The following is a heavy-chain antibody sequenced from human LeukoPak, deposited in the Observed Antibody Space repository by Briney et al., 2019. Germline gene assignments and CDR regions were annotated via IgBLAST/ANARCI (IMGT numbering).Heavy chain of an antibody. D-gene: IGHD3-16*01. CDR1: GFTVSSHY. V-gene: IGHV3-66*01. CDR2: IYSDDST. CDR3: ARVYWHDNGEYFQH. Sequence: TGGSLRLSCAASGFTVSSHYMSWVRQAPGKGLEWVLVIYSDDSTYSADSLKGRFTISRDISKNTLSLQMNSLRAEDTAVYYCARVYWHDNGEYFQHWGQGTLVTVSS. J-gene: IGHJ1*01.